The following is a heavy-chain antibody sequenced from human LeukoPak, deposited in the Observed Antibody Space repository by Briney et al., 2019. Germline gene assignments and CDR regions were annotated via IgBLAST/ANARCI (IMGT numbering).Heavy chain of an antibody. CDR2: IYYSGST. V-gene: IGHV4-30-4*01. J-gene: IGHJ4*02. D-gene: IGHD3-9*01. CDR1: GGSISSGDYY. Sequence: PSQTLSLTCTVSGGSISSGDYYWSWIRQPPGKGLEWIGYIYYSGSTYYNPSLKSRVTISVDTSKNQFSLKLSSVTAADTAVYYCARGYYDILAGYYNEFDYWGQGTLVTVSS. CDR3: ARGYYDILAGYYNEFDY.